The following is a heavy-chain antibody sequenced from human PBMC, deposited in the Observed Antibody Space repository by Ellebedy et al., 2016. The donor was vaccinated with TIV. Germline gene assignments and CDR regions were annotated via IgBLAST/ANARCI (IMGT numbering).Heavy chain of an antibody. J-gene: IGHJ5*02. Sequence: GGSLRLXXAASGFTFSSYGMHWVRQAPGKGLEWVAVISYDGSNKYYADSVKGRFTISRDNSKNTLYLQMNSLRAEDTAVYYCAKAGIVGATTPWFDPWGQGTLVTVSS. V-gene: IGHV3-30*18. CDR2: ISYDGSNK. D-gene: IGHD1-26*01. CDR3: AKAGIVGATTPWFDP. CDR1: GFTFSSYG.